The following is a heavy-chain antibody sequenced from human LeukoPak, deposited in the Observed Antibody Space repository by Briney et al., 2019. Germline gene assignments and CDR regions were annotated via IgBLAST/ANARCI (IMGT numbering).Heavy chain of an antibody. J-gene: IGHJ4*02. CDR1: GFTFSSYA. CDR3: AKSDSSGYYCFDY. V-gene: IGHV3-23*01. CDR2: ISSSGGST. Sequence: GGSLRLSCAASGFTFSSYAMSWVRQAPGKGLEWVSAISSSGGSTYYADSVEGRFTISRDNSKNTLYLQMNSLRAEDTAVYYCAKSDSSGYYCFDYWGQGTLVTVSS. D-gene: IGHD3-22*01.